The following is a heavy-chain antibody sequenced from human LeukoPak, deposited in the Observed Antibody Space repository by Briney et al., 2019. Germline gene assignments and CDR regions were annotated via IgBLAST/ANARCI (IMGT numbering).Heavy chain of an antibody. CDR2: ISYDGSNK. CDR1: GFTFSSYA. Sequence: GGSLRLSCAASGFTFSSYAMHWVRQAPGKGLEWVAVISYDGSNKYYADSVKGRFTISRDNSKNTLYLQMNSLRAEDTAVYYCAKKLGSGWYYFDYWGQGTLVTVSS. V-gene: IGHV3-30*04. J-gene: IGHJ4*02. D-gene: IGHD6-19*01. CDR3: AKKLGSGWYYFDY.